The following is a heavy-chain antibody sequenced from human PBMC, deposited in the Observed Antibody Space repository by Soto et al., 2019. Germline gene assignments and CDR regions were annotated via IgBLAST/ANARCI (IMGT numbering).Heavy chain of an antibody. CDR3: ARKSDKGQWLVLDYYDGMDV. V-gene: IGHV1-69*12. CDR2: IIPIFGTA. J-gene: IGHJ6*02. Sequence: QVQLVQSGAAVKKPGSSVKVSCKASGGTFSSYAISWVRQAPGQGLEWMGGIIPIFGTANYAQKFQGRVTITADESPRTDYMELSSLRCEDTAVYYCARKSDKGQWLVLDYYDGMDVWGQGTTVTVSS. D-gene: IGHD6-19*01. CDR1: GGTFSSYA.